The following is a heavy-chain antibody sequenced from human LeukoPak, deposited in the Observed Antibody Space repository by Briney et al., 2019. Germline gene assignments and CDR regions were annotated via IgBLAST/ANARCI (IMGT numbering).Heavy chain of an antibody. CDR3: ARSAYGDYVDY. V-gene: IGHV1-69*04. D-gene: IGHD4-17*01. Sequence: ASVKVSCKASGGTFSSYAISWVRQAPGQGLEWMGRIIPILGIANYAQKFQGRVTITADKSTSTAYMELRSLRSDDTAVYYCARSAYGDYVDYWGQGTLVTVSS. CDR2: IIPILGIA. CDR1: GGTFSSYA. J-gene: IGHJ4*02.